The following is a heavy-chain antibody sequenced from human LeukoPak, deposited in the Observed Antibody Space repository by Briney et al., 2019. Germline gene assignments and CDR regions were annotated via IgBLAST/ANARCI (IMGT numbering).Heavy chain of an antibody. J-gene: IGHJ4*02. D-gene: IGHD4-17*01. CDR2: INARGFIT. Sequence: SGGSLRLSCAASGFTFNTLAMSWVRQAPGKGLEWVSAINARGFITYYADSVKGRFTISRDNSKNTLYLQMNSLRAEDTAVYYCAKGTTTVTTSGWGQGTLVTVSS. V-gene: IGHV3-23*01. CDR1: GFTFNTLA. CDR3: AKGTTTVTTSG.